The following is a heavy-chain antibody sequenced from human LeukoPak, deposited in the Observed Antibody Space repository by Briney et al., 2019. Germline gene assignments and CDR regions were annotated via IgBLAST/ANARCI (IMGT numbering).Heavy chain of an antibody. V-gene: IGHV4-39*07. D-gene: IGHD3-22*01. CDR1: GGSISSSSYY. J-gene: IGHJ6*03. CDR3: AREYIMFNDSNYYYYYYMDV. CDR2: IYYSGST. Sequence: SETLSLTCTVSGGSISSSSYYWGWIRQPPGKGLEWIGSIYYSGSTYYHPSLKSRVTISVDTSKNQFSLKLSSVTAADTAVYYCAREYIMFNDSNYYYYYYMDVWGKGTTVTVSS.